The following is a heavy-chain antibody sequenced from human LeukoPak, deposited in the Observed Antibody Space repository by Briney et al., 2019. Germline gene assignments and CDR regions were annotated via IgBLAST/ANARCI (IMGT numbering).Heavy chain of an antibody. CDR3: ARGERLLFLGESLDH. CDR1: AFTFRSYW. Sequence: GGSLRLSCAASAFTFRSYWMSWVRQAPGKGLEWVANINQDGSEKYYVDSVKGRITIPRDNAKNSLYLQMNSLRAEDTAVYYCARGERLLFLGESLDHWGQGTLVTVSS. V-gene: IGHV3-7*01. CDR2: INQDGSEK. D-gene: IGHD3-10*01. J-gene: IGHJ4*02.